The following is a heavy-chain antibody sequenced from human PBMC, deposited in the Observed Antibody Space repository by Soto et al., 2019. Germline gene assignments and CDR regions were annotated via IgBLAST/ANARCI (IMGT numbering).Heavy chain of an antibody. CDR2: ISAYSGNT. CDR1: GYTFTTFG. J-gene: IGHJ4*02. D-gene: IGHD2-15*01. CDR3: ARAFCSGGSCYLDY. Sequence: QVPLVQSGGEVKKPGAAVKVSCKASGYTFTTFGIGWVRQAPGQGLEWMGWISAYSGNTEYPEKLQGRVTMTIDTSTSTTYMELRSLRSDDTAVYYCARAFCSGGSCYLDYWGQGALLTVSS. V-gene: IGHV1-18*01.